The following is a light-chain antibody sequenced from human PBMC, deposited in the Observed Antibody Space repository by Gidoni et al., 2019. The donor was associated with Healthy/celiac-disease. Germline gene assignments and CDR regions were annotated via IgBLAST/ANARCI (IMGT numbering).Light chain of an antibody. CDR3: QQSYSTPLT. V-gene: IGKV1-39*01. Sequence: DIQMTQSPSSLSASVGDRVTITCRASQSISSYLNWYQQKPGKAPKLLIYAASSLQSGVPSNFSGSGSGTDLTLTIISLQPEDFATYYCQQSYSTPLTFGPGTKVDIK. CDR1: QSISSY. CDR2: AAS. J-gene: IGKJ3*01.